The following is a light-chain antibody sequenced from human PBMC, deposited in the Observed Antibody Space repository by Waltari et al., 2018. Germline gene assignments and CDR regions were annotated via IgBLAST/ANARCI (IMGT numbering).Light chain of an antibody. J-gene: IGKJ1*01. CDR3: QQYGSSPWM. CDR2: GAS. Sequence: ENVLTQSPGTLSLSPGERATLACRASQSVSRSYLAWYQQKPGQAPRLLIYGASSSATGIPDRFSGSGSGTDFTLTISRLEPEDFAVYYCQQYGSSPWMFGQGTKVEIK. V-gene: IGKV3-20*01. CDR1: QSVSRSY.